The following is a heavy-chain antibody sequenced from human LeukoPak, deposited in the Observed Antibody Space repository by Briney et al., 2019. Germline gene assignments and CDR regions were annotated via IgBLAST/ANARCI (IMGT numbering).Heavy chain of an antibody. Sequence: GRSLRLSCAASGFTFSSYGMHWLRQAPGKGLKWVAVIWYDGSNKYYVDPLKDRFTISRDNSKNKLYLQMNSLRTEDTAVYYCARDRITMVRGVILYYYGMDVWGQGTTVTVSS. CDR2: IWYDGSNK. CDR1: GFTFSSYG. J-gene: IGHJ6*02. V-gene: IGHV3-33*01. CDR3: ARDRITMVRGVILYYYGMDV. D-gene: IGHD3-10*01.